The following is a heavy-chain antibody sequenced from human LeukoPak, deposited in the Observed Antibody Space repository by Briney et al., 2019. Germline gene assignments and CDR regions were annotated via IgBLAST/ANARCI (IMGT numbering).Heavy chain of an antibody. CDR2: INHSGST. D-gene: IGHD6-13*01. V-gene: IGHV4-34*01. J-gene: IGHJ6*02. CDR3: ARGSWYRDGYYYYGMYV. CDR1: GGSFSGYY. Sequence: SETLSLTCAVYGGSFSGYYWSWIRQPPGKGLEWIGEINHSGSTNYNPSLKSRVTISVDTSKNQFSLKLSSVTAADTAVYYCARGSWYRDGYYYYGMYVWGQGTTVTVSS.